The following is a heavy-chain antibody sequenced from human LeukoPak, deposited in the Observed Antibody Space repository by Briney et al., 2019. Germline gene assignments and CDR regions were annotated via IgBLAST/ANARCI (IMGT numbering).Heavy chain of an antibody. CDR1: GGSISSGDYY. Sequence: PSQTLSLTCTVSGGSISSGDYYWSWIRQPPGKGLEWIGYIYYSGSTYYNPSLKSRVTISVDTSKNHFSLKLSSVTAADTAVYYCARAPPGYCSGGSCYEGEDNWFDPWGQGTLVTVSS. V-gene: IGHV4-30-4*01. J-gene: IGHJ5*02. CDR2: IYYSGST. D-gene: IGHD2-15*01. CDR3: ARAPPGYCSGGSCYEGEDNWFDP.